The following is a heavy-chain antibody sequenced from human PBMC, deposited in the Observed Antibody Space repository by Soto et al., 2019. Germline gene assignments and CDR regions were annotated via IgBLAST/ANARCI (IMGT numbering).Heavy chain of an antibody. Sequence: SETLSLTCAVYGGSFSGYYWSWIRQPPGKGLEWIGEINHSGSTNYNPSLKSRVTISVDTSKNQFSLKLSSVTAADTAVYYCARVVVVVAATRVGGDYPNRYYYYMDVWGKGTTVTVSS. D-gene: IGHD2-15*01. CDR1: GGSFSGYY. CDR3: ARVVVVVAATRVGGDYPNRYYYYMDV. V-gene: IGHV4-34*01. J-gene: IGHJ6*03. CDR2: INHSGST.